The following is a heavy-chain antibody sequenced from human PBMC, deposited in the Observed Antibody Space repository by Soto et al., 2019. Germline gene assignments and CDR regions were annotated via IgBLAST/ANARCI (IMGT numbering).Heavy chain of an antibody. Sequence: SETLSLTCAVSGYSISSGYYWGWIRQPPGKGLEWIGSIYHSGGTYYNPSLKSRVTISVDTSKNQFSLKLSSVTAADTAVSYCARDYGDYWGQGTLVTVSS. CDR3: ARDYGDY. CDR2: IYHSGGT. J-gene: IGHJ4*02. V-gene: IGHV4-38-2*02. D-gene: IGHD4-17*01. CDR1: GYSISSGYY.